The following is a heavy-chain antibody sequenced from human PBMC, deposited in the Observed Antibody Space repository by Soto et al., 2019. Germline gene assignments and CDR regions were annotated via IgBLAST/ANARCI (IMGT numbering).Heavy chain of an antibody. CDR3: TRDSSYYGAGRGVLDY. V-gene: IGHV3-66*01. CDR2: IYSGGNT. D-gene: IGHD3-10*01. CDR1: GFSVNDNY. Sequence: GGSLRLSCAVSGFSVNDNYLSWVRQAPGKGLEWVSVIYSGGNTDYADSVQGRFTVSRDTSKNTLYLQMNRLRAEDTAVYYCTRDSSYYGAGRGVLDYWGQGTLVTVSS. J-gene: IGHJ4*02.